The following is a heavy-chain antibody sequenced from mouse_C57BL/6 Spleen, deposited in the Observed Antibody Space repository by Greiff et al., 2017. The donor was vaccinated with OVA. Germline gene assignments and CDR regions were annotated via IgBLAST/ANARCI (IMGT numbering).Heavy chain of an antibody. CDR1: GYTFTDYY. D-gene: IGHD2-3*01. Sequence: VQLQQSGPELVKPGASVTISCKASGYTFTDYYMNWETQCPGKSLEWIGALNPNNGGTSYNQKFKGKATLTVDKSSSTAYMELRSLTSEDSAVYDCARVDGYYAWCADWGQGTRVTVAA. CDR3: ARVDGYYAWCAD. CDR2: LNPNNGGT. V-gene: IGHV1-26*01. J-gene: IGHJ3*01.